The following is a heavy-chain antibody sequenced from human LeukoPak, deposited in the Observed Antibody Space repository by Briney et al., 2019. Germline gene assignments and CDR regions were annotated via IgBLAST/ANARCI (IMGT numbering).Heavy chain of an antibody. CDR1: GYTFTSYY. J-gene: IGHJ4*02. V-gene: IGHV1-46*01. CDR2: ITPSGGGT. Sequence: GASVKVSCKASGYTFTSYYMHWVRQAPGQGLEWMEIITPSGGGTSYAQKFQGRVTMTRDTSTSTVYMELSSLRSEDTAVYYCARERYNTGSYFDYWGQGTLVTVSS. CDR3: ARERYNTGSYFDY. D-gene: IGHD1-14*01.